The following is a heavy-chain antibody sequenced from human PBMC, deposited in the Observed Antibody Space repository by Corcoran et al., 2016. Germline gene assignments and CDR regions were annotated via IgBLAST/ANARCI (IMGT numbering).Heavy chain of an antibody. CDR3: ARRAATGRAFDV. CDR1: GFTFSDHY. Sequence: QVQLVESGGGLVNPGGSLRLSCSASGFTFSDHYMSWIRPAPGKGLEWVSHISSSGGTVYQVDSVKGRFIISRDNAKDSLYLQMNSLRAEDTAVYYCARRAATGRAFDVWGQGTTVSVS. V-gene: IGHV3-11*01. J-gene: IGHJ3*01. CDR2: ISSSGGTV.